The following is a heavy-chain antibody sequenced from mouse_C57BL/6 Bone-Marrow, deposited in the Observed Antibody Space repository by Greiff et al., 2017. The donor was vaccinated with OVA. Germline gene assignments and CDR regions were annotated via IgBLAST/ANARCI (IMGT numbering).Heavy chain of an antibody. Sequence: VQLQQSGAEVVRPGASVKLSCKASGYTFTDHYINWVKQRPGQGLEWIARIYPGSGNTYYNEKFKGKATLTAEKSSNTAYMQLSSLTSEDSAVFFCPRDNCYFFKYWAQAT. V-gene: IGHV1-76*01. J-gene: IGHJ2*01. CDR3: PRDNCYFFKY. CDR1: GYTFTDHY. CDR2: IYPGSGNT.